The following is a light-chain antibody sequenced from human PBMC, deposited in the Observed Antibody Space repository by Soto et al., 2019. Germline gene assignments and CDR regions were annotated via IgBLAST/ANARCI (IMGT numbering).Light chain of an antibody. Sequence: DVVLTQSPLSLPVTLGQPASISCRSSQSLIHSDGSTYLSWFQQGPGQSPRRLIYEVSDRDSGVPDRFSGSGSGTDFTLKISRVEAEDVGVYYCMQGTHWPWTFGQGTKVEIK. V-gene: IGKV2-30*02. CDR3: MQGTHWPWT. CDR2: EVS. CDR1: QSLIHSDGSTY. J-gene: IGKJ1*01.